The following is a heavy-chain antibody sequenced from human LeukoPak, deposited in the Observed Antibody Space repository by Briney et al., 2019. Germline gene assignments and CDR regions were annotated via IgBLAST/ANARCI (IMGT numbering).Heavy chain of an antibody. CDR1: GFTFSTYE. CDR3: ARAADYYDSSGYQYYFDY. Sequence: GGSLRLSCAASGFTFSTYEMNWVRQAPGKGLEWVSYISSSGSTIYYADSVKGRFTISRDNAKNSLYLQMNSLRAEDTAVYYCARAADYYDSSGYQYYFDYWGQGTLVTVSS. V-gene: IGHV3-48*03. J-gene: IGHJ4*02. CDR2: ISSSGSTI. D-gene: IGHD3-22*01.